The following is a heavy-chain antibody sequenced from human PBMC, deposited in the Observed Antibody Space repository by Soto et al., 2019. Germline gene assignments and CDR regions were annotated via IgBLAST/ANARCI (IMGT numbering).Heavy chain of an antibody. J-gene: IGHJ4*02. CDR1: GGTFSSYT. Sequence: VASVKVSCKASGGTFSSYTSSWVRQAPGQGLEWMGRIIPILGIANYAQKFQGRVTITADKSTSTAYMELSSLRSEDTAAYYCARRAGYCSSTSCYVSSYFDYWGQGTLVTVSS. D-gene: IGHD2-2*01. V-gene: IGHV1-69*02. CDR3: ARRAGYCSSTSCYVSSYFDY. CDR2: IIPILGIA.